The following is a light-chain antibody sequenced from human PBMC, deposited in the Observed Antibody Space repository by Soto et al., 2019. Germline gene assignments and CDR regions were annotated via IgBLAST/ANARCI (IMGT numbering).Light chain of an antibody. CDR2: DVS. CDR1: QSIHSW. V-gene: IGKV1-5*01. Sequence: DIQMTQSPSPLSASVGDRVTITCRASQSIHSWLAWYQQKPGKAPKLLIYDVSSLESGVPSRFSGSGSGTEFTLTISSLRTDDFATYYCQQYNNYPWTFGQGTKVEIK. J-gene: IGKJ1*01. CDR3: QQYNNYPWT.